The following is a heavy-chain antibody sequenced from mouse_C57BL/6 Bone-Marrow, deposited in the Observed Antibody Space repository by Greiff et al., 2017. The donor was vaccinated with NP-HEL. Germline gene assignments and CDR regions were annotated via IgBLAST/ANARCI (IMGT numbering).Heavy chain of an antibody. V-gene: IGHV5-4*03. J-gene: IGHJ2*01. D-gene: IGHD2-2*01. CDR1: GFTFSSYA. CDR2: ISDGGSYT. Sequence: EVKVVESGGGLVKPGGSLKLSCAASGFTFSSYAMSWVRQTPEKRLEWVATISDGGSYTYYPDNVKGRFTISRDNAKNNLYLQMSHLKSEDTAMYYCARWGLPHYFDDWGQGTTLTVSS. CDR3: ARWGLPHYFDD.